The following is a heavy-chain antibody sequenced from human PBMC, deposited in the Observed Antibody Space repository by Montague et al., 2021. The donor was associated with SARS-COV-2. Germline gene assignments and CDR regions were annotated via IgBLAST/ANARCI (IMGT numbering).Heavy chain of an antibody. CDR1: GFTFSSYG. CDR3: AAVAVVGYGMDV. Sequence: SLRLSCAASGFTFSSYGMHWVRQAPGKGLEWVAVIWYDGSNKYYADSVKGRFTISRDNSKNTLYLQMNSLRAEDTAVYYCAAVAVVGYGMDVWGQGTTVTVSS. J-gene: IGHJ6*02. D-gene: IGHD6-13*01. V-gene: IGHV3-33*01. CDR2: IWYDGSNK.